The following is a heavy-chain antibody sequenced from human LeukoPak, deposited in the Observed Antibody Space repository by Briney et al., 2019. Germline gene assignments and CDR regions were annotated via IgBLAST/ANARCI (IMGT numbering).Heavy chain of an antibody. D-gene: IGHD3-10*01. Sequence: PGGSLRLSCAASGFTFSSYGTHWVRQAPGKGLEWVAVISYDGSNKYYADSVKGRFTISRDNSKNTLYLQMNSLRAEDTAVYYCAKMDYYGSGSSNWGQGTLVTVSS. CDR2: ISYDGSNK. J-gene: IGHJ4*02. CDR1: GFTFSSYG. V-gene: IGHV3-30*18. CDR3: AKMDYYGSGSSN.